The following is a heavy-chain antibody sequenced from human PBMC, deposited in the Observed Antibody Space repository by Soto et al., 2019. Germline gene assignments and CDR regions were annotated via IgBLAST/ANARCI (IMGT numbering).Heavy chain of an antibody. V-gene: IGHV1-18*04. CDR3: ARVWRSIVVVPAANDY. CDR1: GYTFTSYG. J-gene: IGHJ4*02. Sequence: ASVKVSCKASGYTFTSYGISWVRQAPGQGLEWMGWISAYNGNTNYAQKLQGRVTMTTDTPTSTAYMELRSLRSDDTAVYYCARVWRSIVVVPAANDYWGQGTLVTVSS. CDR2: ISAYNGNT. D-gene: IGHD2-2*01.